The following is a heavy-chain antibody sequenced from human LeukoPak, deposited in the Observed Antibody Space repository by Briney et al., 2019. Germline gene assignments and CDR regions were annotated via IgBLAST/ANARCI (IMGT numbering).Heavy chain of an antibody. J-gene: IGHJ4*02. CDR3: ARERRAWGEDF. CDR2: MNPNSGNT. V-gene: IGHV1-8*03. CDR1: GYTFTSYD. D-gene: IGHD3-16*01. Sequence: ASVKVSCKASGYTFTSYDINWVRQATGQGLEWMGWMNPNSGNTGYAQKFQGRVTITRNTSISTAYMELNSLGSEDTAVYYCARERRAWGEDFWGQGTLVTVSS.